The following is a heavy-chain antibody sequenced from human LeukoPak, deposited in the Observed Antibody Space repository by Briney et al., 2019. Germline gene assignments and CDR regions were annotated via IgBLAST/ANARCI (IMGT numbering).Heavy chain of an antibody. D-gene: IGHD5-18*01. Sequence: SETLSLTCTVSGGSISTYYWSWIRQPPGKGLEWIGYIYYTGSTNNNPSLKSRVIISVDTSKNQFSLKLSSVTAADTAVYYCARHEDTVMVVSPLDYWGQGTLVTVSS. CDR1: GGSISTYY. CDR2: IYYTGST. J-gene: IGHJ4*02. V-gene: IGHV4-59*01. CDR3: ARHEDTVMVVSPLDY.